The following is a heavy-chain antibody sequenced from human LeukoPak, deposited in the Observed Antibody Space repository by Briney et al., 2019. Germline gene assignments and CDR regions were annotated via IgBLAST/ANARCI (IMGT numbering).Heavy chain of an antibody. CDR2: IIPIFGPA. Sequence: ASVKVSCKASGGTFSSYAISWVRQAPGQGLEWMGGIIPIFGPANYAQKFQGRVTITADESTSTAYMELSSLRSEDTAVYYCARDKQSGSYQYYYYGMGVWGQGTTVTVSS. CDR3: ARDKQSGSYQYYYYGMGV. D-gene: IGHD1-26*01. J-gene: IGHJ6*02. V-gene: IGHV1-69*13. CDR1: GGTFSSYA.